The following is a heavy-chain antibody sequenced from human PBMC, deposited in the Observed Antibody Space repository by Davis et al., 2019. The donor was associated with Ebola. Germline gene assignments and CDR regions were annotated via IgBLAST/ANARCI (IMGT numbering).Heavy chain of an antibody. D-gene: IGHD6-6*01. J-gene: IGHJ3*02. CDR3: AHRKRAGIAARSTNRDAFDI. Sequence: SGPTLVKPTQTLTLTCTFSGFSLSTSGVGVGWIRQPPGKALEWLALIYWDDDKRYSPSLKSRLTITKDTSKNQVVLTMTNMDPVDTATYDCAHRKRAGIAARSTNRDAFDIWGQGTMVTVSS. CDR1: GFSLSTSGVG. CDR2: IYWDDDK. V-gene: IGHV2-5*02.